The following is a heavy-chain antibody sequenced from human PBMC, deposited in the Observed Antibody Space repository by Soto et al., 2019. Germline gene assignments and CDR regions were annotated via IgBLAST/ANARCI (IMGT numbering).Heavy chain of an antibody. V-gene: IGHV4-30-4*01. CDR2: IYYSGST. D-gene: IGHD7-27*01. CDR1: GGSISSGDYY. J-gene: IGHJ4*02. CDR3: ARLNWDLYYFEY. Sequence: SETLSLTCTVSGGSISSGDYYWSWIRQPPGKGLEWIGYIYYSGSTYYNPSLKSRVTISVDTSKNQFSLRLSSVTAADTAVYYCARLNWDLYYFEYWGQGTLVTVSS.